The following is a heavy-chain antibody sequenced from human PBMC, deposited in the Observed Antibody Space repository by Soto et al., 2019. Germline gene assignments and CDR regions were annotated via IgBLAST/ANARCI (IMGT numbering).Heavy chain of an antibody. V-gene: IGHV3-64*01. J-gene: IGHJ4*02. CDR1: GFTFSSYA. D-gene: IGHD5-18*01. Sequence: PGGSLRLSCAASGFTFSSYAMHWVRQAPGKGLEYVSAISSNGGSTYYANSVKGRFTISRDNSKNTLYLQMGSLRPEDRAVYYCARGGAQVYNFGYGKGSFYFDNWGQGTLVTVSS. CDR2: ISSNGGST. CDR3: ARGGAQVYNFGYGKGSFYFDN.